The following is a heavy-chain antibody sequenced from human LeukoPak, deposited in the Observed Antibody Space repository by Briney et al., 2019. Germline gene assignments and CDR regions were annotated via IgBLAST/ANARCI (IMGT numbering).Heavy chain of an antibody. CDR3: ARGSPHYDILTGYYFGY. J-gene: IGHJ4*02. Sequence: GASVKVSCKASGGTFISYAISGVRQAPGQGLEWMGGIIPIFGTANYAQKFQGRVTITADKSTSTAYMELSSLRSEDTAVYYCARGSPHYDILTGYYFGYWGQGTLVTVSS. CDR2: IIPIFGTA. D-gene: IGHD3-9*01. V-gene: IGHV1-69*06. CDR1: GGTFISYA.